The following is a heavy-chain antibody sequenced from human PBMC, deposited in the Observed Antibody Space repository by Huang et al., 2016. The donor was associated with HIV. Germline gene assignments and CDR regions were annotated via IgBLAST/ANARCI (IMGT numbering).Heavy chain of an antibody. V-gene: IGHV3-23*01. D-gene: IGHD1-1*01. J-gene: IGHJ4*02. Sequence: EVQLLESGGGLVQPGGSLRLSCAASGFTFNSYAMSWVRQAPGKGREWVSTMSGSGLTTYYADSVKGRFTISRDNSKNTLYLQINSLRAEDTAVYYCAKDSDYNWHHCDYWGQGNLVSVSS. CDR2: MSGSGLTT. CDR3: AKDSDYNWHHCDY. CDR1: GFTFNSYA.